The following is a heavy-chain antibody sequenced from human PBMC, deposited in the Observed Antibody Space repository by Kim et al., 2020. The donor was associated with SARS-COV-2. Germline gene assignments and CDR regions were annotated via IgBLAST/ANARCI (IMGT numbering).Heavy chain of an antibody. CDR1: GFTFGDYA. CDR2: ISWNSGNI. V-gene: IGHV3-9*01. J-gene: IGHJ5*02. Sequence: GGSLRLSCAASGFTFGDYAMHWVRQAPGKGLEWVSGISWNSGNIGYADSVKGRFTISRDNAKNSLYLQMNSLRAEDTALYYCAKVKFRAGSGWYYFDPWGQGTLVTVSS. CDR3: AKVKFRAGSGWYYFDP. D-gene: IGHD6-19*01.